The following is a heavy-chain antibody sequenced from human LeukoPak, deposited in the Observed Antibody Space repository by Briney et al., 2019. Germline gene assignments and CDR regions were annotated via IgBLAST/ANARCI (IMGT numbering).Heavy chain of an antibody. J-gene: IGHJ4*02. CDR1: GYSSTSYW. V-gene: IGHV5-51*01. CDR3: ARQTAMGRSGDY. D-gene: IGHD5-18*01. CDR2: VDPRDSET. Sequence: AESLKISCTASGYSSTSYWIGWVRHVRRKGVGCMGIVDPRDSETPYPPSFEDQLTLSVNKSLTAAYLQWNSLKASDTAMYYRARQTAMGRSGDYWGQGTLVTVSS.